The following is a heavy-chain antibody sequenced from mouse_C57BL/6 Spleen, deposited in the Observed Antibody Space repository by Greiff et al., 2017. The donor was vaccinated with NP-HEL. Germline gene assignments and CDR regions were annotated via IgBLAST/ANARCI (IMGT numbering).Heavy chain of an antibody. CDR3: AKSETGEARFDY. V-gene: IGHV1-63*01. Sequence: QVQLKESGAELVRPGISVKMSCKASGYTFTHYWIGWAKQRPGHGLEWIGDIYPGGGDNTYNEKFKGKATLAADKSASSAYMQFSSLTSEDSAIYDRAKSETGEARFDYWGHGTTLTVSS. D-gene: IGHD2-13*01. CDR2: IYPGGGDN. CDR1: GYTFTHYW. J-gene: IGHJ2*01.